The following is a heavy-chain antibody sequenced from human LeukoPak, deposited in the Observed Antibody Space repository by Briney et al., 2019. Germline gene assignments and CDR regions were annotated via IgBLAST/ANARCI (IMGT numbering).Heavy chain of an antibody. CDR2: IYYSGST. D-gene: IGHD3-3*01. CDR3: ASNLFGVVDN. Sequence: SQTLSLTCAVSGGSISSGGYSWSWIRQPPGKGLEWIGYIYYSGSTYYNPSLKSRVTISVDTSKNQFSLKLSSVTAADTAVYYCASNLFGVVDNWGQGTLVTVSS. J-gene: IGHJ4*02. V-gene: IGHV4-30-4*08. CDR1: GGSISSGGYS.